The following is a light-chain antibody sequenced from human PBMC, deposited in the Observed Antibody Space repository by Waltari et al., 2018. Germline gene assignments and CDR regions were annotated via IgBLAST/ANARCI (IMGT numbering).Light chain of an antibody. CDR3: AAWDDSLSGWV. Sequence: QSVLTQPPSASGTPGQRVTISCSGSSSNIGSNYVYWYQQLPGTAPKLLIYRNNQRPSGVPDRFSGSKSGTSASLAISWLRSEDEADYYCAAWDDSLSGWVFGGGTKLTVI. CDR1: SSNIGSNY. V-gene: IGLV1-47*01. CDR2: RNN. J-gene: IGLJ3*02.